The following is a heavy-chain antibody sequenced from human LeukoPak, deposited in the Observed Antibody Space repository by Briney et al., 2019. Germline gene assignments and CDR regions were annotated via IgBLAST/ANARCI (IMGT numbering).Heavy chain of an antibody. CDR2: MNPNSGNT. J-gene: IGHJ4*02. CDR1: GYTFTSYD. CDR3: ARVSGSYKPFGY. D-gene: IGHD1-26*01. V-gene: IGHV1-8*01. Sequence: ASVKVSCKASGYTFTSYDINWVRQATGQGLEWMGWMNPNSGNTGYAQKFQGRVTMTRDTSTSTVYMELSSLRSEDTAVYYCARVSGSYKPFGYWGQGTLVTVSS.